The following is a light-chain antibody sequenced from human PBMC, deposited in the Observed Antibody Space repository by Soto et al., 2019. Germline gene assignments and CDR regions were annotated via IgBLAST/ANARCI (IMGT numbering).Light chain of an antibody. Sequence: EIVMTQSPATLSVSPGERATLSCRASRSVSNNLAWYQQNPGQAPRLLMYGASTRATGIPARISGSGSGTEFTLTISSLQSEDFAVYYCQQYNNWPPYTFGQGTKLEIK. V-gene: IGKV3-15*01. CDR1: RSVSNN. CDR3: QQYNNWPPYT. CDR2: GAS. J-gene: IGKJ2*01.